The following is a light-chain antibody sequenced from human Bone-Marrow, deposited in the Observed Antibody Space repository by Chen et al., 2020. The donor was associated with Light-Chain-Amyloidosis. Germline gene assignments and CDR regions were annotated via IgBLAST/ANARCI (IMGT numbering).Light chain of an antibody. J-gene: IGLJ1*01. CDR1: SLRSDY. Sequence: SSGLTQDPAVSVALGQTVRITCQGDSLRSDYASWYQQKPGQAPVLVIYGKNNRPSGIPDRFSGSSSGNTASLTITGAQAEDEADYYCNSRDSSGNHYVFGTGTKVTVL. V-gene: IGLV3-19*01. CDR2: GKN. CDR3: NSRDSSGNHYV.